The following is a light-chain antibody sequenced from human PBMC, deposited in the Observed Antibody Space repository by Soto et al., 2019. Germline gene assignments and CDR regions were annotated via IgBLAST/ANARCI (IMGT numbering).Light chain of an antibody. CDR3: QQYGGSPLYT. Sequence: NVLTQAPGTLSLSPGGRTTLSCRASPSVSRRDLTWYPQKPGQAPRLLIYGASTRATGIPDRFSGSGSGTDFTLTISRLEPEDFAVYYCQQYGGSPLYTFGQGTKLEIK. J-gene: IGKJ2*01. CDR2: GAS. CDR1: PSVSRRD. V-gene: IGKV3-20*01.